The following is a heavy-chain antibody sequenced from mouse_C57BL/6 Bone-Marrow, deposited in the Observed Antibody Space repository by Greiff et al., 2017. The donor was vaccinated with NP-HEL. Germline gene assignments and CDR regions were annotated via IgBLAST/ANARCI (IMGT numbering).Heavy chain of an antibody. CDR2: IYPSDSET. D-gene: IGHD1-1*01. CDR1: GYTFTSYW. CDR3: ARNYGNPYWYFDV. V-gene: IGHV1-61*01. Sequence: VQLQQPGAELVRPGSSVKLSCKASGYTFTSYWMDWVKQRPGQGLEWIGNIYPSDSETHYNQKFKDKATLTVDKSSSTAYMQLSSLTSEDSAVYYCARNYGNPYWYFDVWGTGTTVTVSS. J-gene: IGHJ1*03.